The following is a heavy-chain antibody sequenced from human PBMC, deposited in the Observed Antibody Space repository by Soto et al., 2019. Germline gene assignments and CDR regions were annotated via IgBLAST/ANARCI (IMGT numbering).Heavy chain of an antibody. CDR2: IWNDGSNK. CDR1: GFTFSSYG. CDR3: ARDQRQRGLDY. J-gene: IGHJ4*02. Sequence: QVQLVESGGGVVQPGRSLRLSCAASGFTFSSYGMHWVRQAPGKGLEWVAVIWNDGSNKYYADSVKGRFTNPRDNSKNTQYLQMNSLSAEDTAVYYCARDQRQRGLDYWGQGPLVTVSS. V-gene: IGHV3-33*01. D-gene: IGHD6-25*01.